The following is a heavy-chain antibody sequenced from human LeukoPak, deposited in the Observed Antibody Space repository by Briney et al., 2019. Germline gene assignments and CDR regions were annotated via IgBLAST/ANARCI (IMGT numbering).Heavy chain of an antibody. CDR2: ILYDGSNK. CDR1: GFTFSSYG. D-gene: IGHD4-11*01. CDR3: AKDRSGMTTYQWRVYYYYYMDV. V-gene: IGHV3-30*02. Sequence: GGSLRLSCAASGFTFSSYGMHWVRQAPGKGLEWVAFILYDGSNKYYADSVKGRFTISRDNSKNTLYLQMNSLRAEDTAVYYCAKDRSGMTTYQWRVYYYYYMDVWGKGTTVTVSS. J-gene: IGHJ6*03.